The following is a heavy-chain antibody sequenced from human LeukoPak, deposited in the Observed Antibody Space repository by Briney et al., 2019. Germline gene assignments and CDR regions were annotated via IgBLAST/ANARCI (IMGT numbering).Heavy chain of an antibody. Sequence: GGSLRLSCAASGFTFSKAWMNWVRQAPGKGLEWVGHIQSKPDGGTADYAAPVKGRFTISRDDSKNTLYLVINSLKTEDTAVYYCTTRGHLRGIDHWGQGTLVTVSS. CDR2: IQSKPDGGTA. V-gene: IGHV3-15*01. CDR3: TTRGHLRGIDH. CDR1: GFTFSKAW. D-gene: IGHD3-10*01. J-gene: IGHJ4*02.